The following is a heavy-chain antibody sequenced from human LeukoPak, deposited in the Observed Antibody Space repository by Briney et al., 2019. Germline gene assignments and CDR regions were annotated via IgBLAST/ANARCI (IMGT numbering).Heavy chain of an antibody. CDR1: GFTFSDYY. Sequence: GGSLRLSCAASGFTFSDYYMSWIRQAPGKGLEWVSYISSSGSTIYYADSVKGRFTISRDNAKNSLYLQMNSLRAEDTAVYYCARIIVVVPAAVPLFDYWGQGTLVTVSS. CDR3: ARIIVVVPAAVPLFDY. J-gene: IGHJ4*02. D-gene: IGHD2-2*01. CDR2: ISSSGSTI. V-gene: IGHV3-11*04.